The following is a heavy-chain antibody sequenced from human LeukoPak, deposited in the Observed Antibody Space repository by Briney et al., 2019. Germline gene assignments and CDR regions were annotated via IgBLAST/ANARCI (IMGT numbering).Heavy chain of an antibody. D-gene: IGHD5-24*01. Sequence: PSETLSLTCSVSGGSISSSNWWSWVRQPPEKGLEWIGEISHDGSTNYNPSLKSRVTISVDKSNNHFSLKLTSVTAADTAMYYCARGDNYVFDVWGRDTLVSVSS. CDR1: GGSISSSNW. CDR2: ISHDGST. V-gene: IGHV4-4*02. J-gene: IGHJ2*01. CDR3: ARGDNYVFDV.